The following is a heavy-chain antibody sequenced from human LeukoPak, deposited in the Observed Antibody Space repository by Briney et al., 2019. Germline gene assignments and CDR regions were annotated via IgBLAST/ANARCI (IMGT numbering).Heavy chain of an antibody. CDR2: IYHSGST. V-gene: IGHV4-38-2*02. CDR3: AREGWGSVYAFDI. CDR1: GYSISSGYY. D-gene: IGHD7-27*01. J-gene: IGHJ3*02. Sequence: PSETLSLTCAVSGYSISSGYYWGWIRQPPGKGLEWIGSIYHSGSTYYNPSLKSRVTISVDTSKNQFSLKLSSVTAADTAVYYCAREGWGSVYAFDIWGQGTMVTVPS.